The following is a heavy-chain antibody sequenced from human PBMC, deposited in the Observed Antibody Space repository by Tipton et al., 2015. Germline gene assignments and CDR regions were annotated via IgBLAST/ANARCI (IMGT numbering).Heavy chain of an antibody. CDR1: GGSISNYY. Sequence: LVQPSETLSLTCTVSGGSISNYYWSWIRQPAGKGLEWIGRIYTSGRTKYDPSLKSRVTMSLDTSKNQFSLRLSSVTAADTAVYYCARMDILGNWFDPWGQGTLVTVSS. CDR2: IYTSGRT. V-gene: IGHV4-4*07. CDR3: ARMDILGNWFDP. D-gene: IGHD2-2*03. J-gene: IGHJ5*02.